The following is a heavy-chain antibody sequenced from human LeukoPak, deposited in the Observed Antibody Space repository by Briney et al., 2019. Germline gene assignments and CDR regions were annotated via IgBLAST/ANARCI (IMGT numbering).Heavy chain of an antibody. CDR3: ATDYHGYFNY. CDR1: GFTFSSYW. CDR2: INQDGGEK. V-gene: IGHV3-7*01. D-gene: IGHD1-14*01. Sequence: GGSLRLSCAASGFTFSSYWMTWVRQAPGKGLEWVANINQDGGEKYYVDSVKGRFTISRDNAKNSLYLQMSSLRAEDAAVYYCATDYHGYFNYWGQGTLATVSS. J-gene: IGHJ4*02.